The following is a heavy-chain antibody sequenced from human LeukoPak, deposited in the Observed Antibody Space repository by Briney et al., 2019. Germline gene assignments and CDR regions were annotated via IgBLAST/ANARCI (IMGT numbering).Heavy chain of an antibody. V-gene: IGHV3-49*03. D-gene: IGHD1-26*01. CDR2: IRKKADGGTP. CDR3: TRDPPTRY. J-gene: IGHJ4*02. CDR1: GFTFGDYT. Sequence: GGSLRLSCTASGFTFGDYTITWIRQAPGEGLEWVGFIRKKADGGTPEYAASVKGRVIISRDDSKSIAYLQMNSLKTDDTAVYYCTRDPPTRYWGQGTLVSVSS.